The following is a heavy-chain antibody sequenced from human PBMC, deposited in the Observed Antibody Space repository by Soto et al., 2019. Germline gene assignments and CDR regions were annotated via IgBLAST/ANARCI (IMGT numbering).Heavy chain of an antibody. J-gene: IGHJ5*02. CDR1: GYTFTSYA. CDR3: ARGSGSYYANWFDP. Sequence: GASVKVSCKASGYTFTSYAMHWVRQAPGQRLEWMGWINAGNGNTKYSQKFQGRVTITRDTSASTAYMGLSSLRSEDTAVYYCARGSGSYYANWFDPWGQGTLVTVSS. V-gene: IGHV1-3*01. CDR2: INAGNGNT. D-gene: IGHD1-26*01.